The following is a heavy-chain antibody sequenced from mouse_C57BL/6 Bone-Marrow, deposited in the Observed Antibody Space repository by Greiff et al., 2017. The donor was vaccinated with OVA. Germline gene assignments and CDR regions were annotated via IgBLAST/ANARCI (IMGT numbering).Heavy chain of an antibody. Sequence: VQLQQSGAELVMPGASVKLSCKASGYTFTSYWMHWVKQRPGQGLEWIGEIDPSDNYTNYNQKFKGKTTLTVDTASSTAYMQLSSLTSEDSAVYVCYRDDYAWFAYWGQGTLVTVSA. CDR1: GYTFTSYW. V-gene: IGHV1-69*01. J-gene: IGHJ3*01. CDR3: YRDDYAWFAY. CDR2: IDPSDNYT. D-gene: IGHD2-4*01.